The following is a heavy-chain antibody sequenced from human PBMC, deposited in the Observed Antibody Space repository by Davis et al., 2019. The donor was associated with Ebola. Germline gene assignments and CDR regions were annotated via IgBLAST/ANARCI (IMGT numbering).Heavy chain of an antibody. CDR2: ISYDGSNK. J-gene: IGHJ4*02. CDR1: GFTFSSYA. D-gene: IGHD7-27*01. CDR3: ARGSWGSLVHFDY. V-gene: IGHV3-30-3*01. Sequence: PGGSLRLSCAASGFTFSSYAMHWVRQAPGKGLEWVAVISYDGSNKYYADSVKGRFTISRDNSKNTLYLQMNSLRAEDTAVYYCARGSWGSLVHFDYWGQGTLVTVSS.